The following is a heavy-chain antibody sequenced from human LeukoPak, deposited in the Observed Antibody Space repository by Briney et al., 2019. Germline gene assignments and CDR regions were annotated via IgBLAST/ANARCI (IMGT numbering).Heavy chain of an antibody. CDR1: GYRFTRYW. V-gene: IGHV5-51*01. J-gene: IGHJ4*02. CDR2: VHPADSDT. CDR3: ARLTDSCWYFAY. Sequence: GESLKISCQGSGYRFTRYWIGWVRQMPGKGLEWMGIVHPADSDTRYSTSFEGQVTISVDKSINTTYLQWSSLEASDTAMYYCARLTDSCWYFAYWGQGTLVTVSS. D-gene: IGHD2-2*01.